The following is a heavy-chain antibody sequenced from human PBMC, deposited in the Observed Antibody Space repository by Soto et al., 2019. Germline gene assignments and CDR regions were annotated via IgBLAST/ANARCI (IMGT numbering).Heavy chain of an antibody. Sequence: EAQLLDSGGGLAQPGGTLRLSCAASGFTFSTYPMAWVRQAPGKGLEWVSTIHGSGETAYYADSVKGRFTISRDNSKNPVYLQMDSLRAEDTAIYYCANRQSGSYYAAFDVWGQGTVVTVSS. J-gene: IGHJ3*01. CDR1: GFTFSTYP. D-gene: IGHD1-26*01. CDR2: IHGSGETA. CDR3: ANRQSGSYYAAFDV. V-gene: IGHV3-23*01.